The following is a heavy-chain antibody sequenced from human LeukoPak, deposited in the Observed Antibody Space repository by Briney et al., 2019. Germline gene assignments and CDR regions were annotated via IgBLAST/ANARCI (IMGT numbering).Heavy chain of an antibody. CDR1: GFTFSSYE. CDR2: ISSSGSTI. CDR3: ARGGLDSQFNWFGP. Sequence: LAGGSLRLSCAASGFTFSSYEMNWVRQAPGKGLEWVSYISSSGSTIYYADSVKGRFTISRDNAKNSLYLQMNSLRAEDTAVYYCARGGLDSQFNWFGPWGQGTLVTVSS. J-gene: IGHJ5*02. D-gene: IGHD2-21*01. V-gene: IGHV3-48*03.